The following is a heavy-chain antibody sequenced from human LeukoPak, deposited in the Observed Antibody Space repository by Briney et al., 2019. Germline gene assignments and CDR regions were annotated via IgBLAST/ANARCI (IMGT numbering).Heavy chain of an antibody. V-gene: IGHV6-1*01. Sequence: LSLPCAISGTRVPSNSAAWNWIRQSPSRGLEWLGTTYYRSKCSNDYAVSVKSRITLNPDTSTDQFSLQLNSVTPADTAVYYWARDKGYRFDYWGQGTLVTVSS. CDR3: ARDKGYRFDY. J-gene: IGHJ4*02. CDR1: GTRVPSNSAA. D-gene: IGHD1-1*01. CDR2: TYYRSKCSN.